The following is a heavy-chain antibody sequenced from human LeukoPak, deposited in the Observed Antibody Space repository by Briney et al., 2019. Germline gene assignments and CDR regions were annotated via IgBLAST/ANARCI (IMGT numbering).Heavy chain of an antibody. CDR1: GYTFTSYY. CDR2: INPSGGST. CDR3: ARGGTLAVADPRESWYFDF. V-gene: IGHV1-46*01. D-gene: IGHD6-19*01. J-gene: IGHJ2*01. Sequence: ASVKVSCKASGYTFTSYYMHWVRQAPGQGLEWMGIINPSGGSTSYAQKFQGRVTMTRDTSTSTVYMELSSLRSEDTAVYYCARGGTLAVADPRESWYFDFWGRGTLVTVSS.